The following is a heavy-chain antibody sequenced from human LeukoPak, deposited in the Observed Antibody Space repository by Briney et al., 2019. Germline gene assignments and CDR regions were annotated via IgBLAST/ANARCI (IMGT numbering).Heavy chain of an antibody. CDR3: ARLVPPSGSGSPHRHQFDS. Sequence: SETLSLTCSVSGDSISRSNYYWGWIRQPPGKGLEWIVSICYRRRDDYNPSLKSRVTISVDTSKNQLSLNLSSVTAADTALYYCARLVPPSGSGSPHRHQFDSWGQATLVIFSS. CDR1: GDSISRSNYY. J-gene: IGHJ4*02. V-gene: IGHV4-39*01. D-gene: IGHD3-10*01. CDR2: ICYRRRD.